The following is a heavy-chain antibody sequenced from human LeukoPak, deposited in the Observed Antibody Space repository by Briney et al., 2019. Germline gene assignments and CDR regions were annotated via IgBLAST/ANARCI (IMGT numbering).Heavy chain of an antibody. Sequence: GGSLRLSCAASGFTFSSYAMHWVRQAPGKRLEWVAVISYDGSNKYYADSVKGRFTISRDNSKNTLYLQMNSLRAEDTAVYYCARDREIVVVTAIMNWGQGTLVTVSS. CDR3: ARDREIVVVTAIMN. D-gene: IGHD2-21*02. CDR2: ISYDGSNK. J-gene: IGHJ4*02. V-gene: IGHV3-30-3*01. CDR1: GFTFSSYA.